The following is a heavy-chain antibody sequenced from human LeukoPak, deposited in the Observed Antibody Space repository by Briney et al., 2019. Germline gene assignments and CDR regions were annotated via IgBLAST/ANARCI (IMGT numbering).Heavy chain of an antibody. V-gene: IGHV4-39*01. J-gene: IGHJ6*02. D-gene: IGHD3-10*01. CDR2: IYYSGIS. CDR1: GGSISSSSYY. CDR3: ARTYGGYYYGMDV. Sequence: KPSETLSLTCTASGGSISSSSYYWGWIRQPPGKGLEWISNIYYSGISYYNPSLKSRVTISVDTSKNQFPLNLSSVTAADTAVYYCARTYGGYYYGMDVWGQGTTVTVSS.